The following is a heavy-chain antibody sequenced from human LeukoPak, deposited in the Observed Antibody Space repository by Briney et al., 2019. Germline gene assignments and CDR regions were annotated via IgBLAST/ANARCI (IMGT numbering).Heavy chain of an antibody. D-gene: IGHD3-22*01. Sequence: GGSLRLSCAASRFTFSRYGMHWVRQAPGKGLEWVAFIRYDGSNKHYADSVKGRFTISRDNSKNTLYLQMNSLRAEDTAVYYCARDGDDSSGYPPLNYYMDVWGKGTTVTVSS. CDR2: IRYDGSNK. CDR1: RFTFSRYG. CDR3: ARDGDDSSGYPPLNYYMDV. J-gene: IGHJ6*03. V-gene: IGHV3-30*02.